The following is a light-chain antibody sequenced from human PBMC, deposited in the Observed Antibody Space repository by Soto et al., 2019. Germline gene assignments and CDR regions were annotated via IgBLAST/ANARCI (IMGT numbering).Light chain of an antibody. V-gene: IGKV3-20*01. CDR3: QQYGTSPPLT. J-gene: IGKJ4*01. CDR1: QSISSRF. CDR2: GSS. Sequence: EVVLTQSPGTLSLSPGEGATLSCRASQSISSRFLAWYQQKPGQAPRLLIYGSSLRATGTPDRFSGSGSGTDFTLTISRLERDDFAVYYCQQYGTSPPLTFGGGTKVDIK.